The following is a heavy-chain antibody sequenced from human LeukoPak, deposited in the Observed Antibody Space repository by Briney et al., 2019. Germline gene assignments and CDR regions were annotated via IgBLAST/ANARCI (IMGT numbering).Heavy chain of an antibody. CDR1: GFTFSSYS. CDR3: ARTTEGYCRGRSCYSYYYYMDV. J-gene: IGHJ6*03. CDR2: IYYSGST. Sequence: GSLRLSCAASGFTFSSYSMNWVRQPPGKGLEWIGSIYYSGSTYYNPSLKSRVTISVDTSKNQFSLKLSSVTAADTAVYYCARTTEGYCRGRSCYSYYYYMDVWGKGTTVTVSS. V-gene: IGHV4-39*07. D-gene: IGHD2-15*01.